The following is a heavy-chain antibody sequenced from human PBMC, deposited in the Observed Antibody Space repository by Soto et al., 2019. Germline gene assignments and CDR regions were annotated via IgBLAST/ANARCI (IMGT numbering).Heavy chain of an antibody. V-gene: IGHV1-18*01. CDR3: ARDWVGDLAY. CDR1: GYTFTSYG. Sequence: QVQLVQSGGEVKQPGASVKVSCKTSGYTFTSYGISWVRQAPGQGLEWMGWISGYNGDTKYVQKFQGRVTLTTDTSMTTAYTEATRVTTLGTGVYYCARDWVGDLAYWGQGTVVTVSS. CDR2: ISGYNGDT. J-gene: IGHJ4*02. D-gene: IGHD4-17*01.